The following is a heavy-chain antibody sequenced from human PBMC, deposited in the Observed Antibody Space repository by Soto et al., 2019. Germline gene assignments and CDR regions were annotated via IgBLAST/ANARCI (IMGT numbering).Heavy chain of an antibody. CDR3: ARTGFYYYGSGSPVAVDY. D-gene: IGHD3-10*01. V-gene: IGHV1-18*01. CDR1: GYTFTSYG. Sequence: ASVKVSCKASGYTFTSYGISWVRQAPGQGIEWMGWISAYNGNTNYAQKLQGRVTMTTDTSTSTAYMELRSLRSDDTAVYYCARTGFYYYGSGSPVAVDYWGQGTLVTVSS. J-gene: IGHJ4*02. CDR2: ISAYNGNT.